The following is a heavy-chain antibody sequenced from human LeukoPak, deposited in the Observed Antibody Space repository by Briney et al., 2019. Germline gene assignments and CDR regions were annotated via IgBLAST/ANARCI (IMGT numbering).Heavy chain of an antibody. D-gene: IGHD3-22*01. Sequence: ASVTVSCKASGYTFTSYDINWVRQATGQGLEWMGWMNPNSGNTGYAQKFQGRVTMTRNTSISTAYMELSSLRSEDTAVYYCARAYMIVSSSLGYWGQGTLVTVSS. V-gene: IGHV1-8*01. CDR1: GYTFTSYD. J-gene: IGHJ4*02. CDR2: MNPNSGNT. CDR3: ARAYMIVSSSLGY.